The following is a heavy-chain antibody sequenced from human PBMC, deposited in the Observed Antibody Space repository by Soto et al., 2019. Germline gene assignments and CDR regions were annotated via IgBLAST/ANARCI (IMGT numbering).Heavy chain of an antibody. D-gene: IGHD2-2*01. CDR1: CGSISSGDYY. J-gene: IGHJ6*02. Sequence: PSETLSLTCTVSCGSISSGDYYWSWIRQPPGKGLEWIGYIYKSGSTYYNPSLKSRITMSVATSKNQFSLKLNSVTAADTAVYYCARGCSDTTCPRPYYGMDVWGQGTTVTVSS. V-gene: IGHV4-30-4*01. CDR2: IYKSGST. CDR3: ARGCSDTTCPRPYYGMDV.